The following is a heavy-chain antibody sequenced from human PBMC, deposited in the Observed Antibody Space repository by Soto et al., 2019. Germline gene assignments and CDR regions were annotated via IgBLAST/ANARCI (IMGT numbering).Heavy chain of an antibody. Sequence: GGSLRLSCAASGFTFSSYGMHWVRQAPGKGLEWVAVIWYDGSNKYYADSVKGRFTISRDNSKNTLYLQMNSLRAEDTAVYYCARDGELLWFGELNNWFDPWGQGTLDTVSS. J-gene: IGHJ5*02. V-gene: IGHV3-33*01. CDR1: GFTFSSYG. CDR3: ARDGELLWFGELNNWFDP. CDR2: IWYDGSNK. D-gene: IGHD3-10*01.